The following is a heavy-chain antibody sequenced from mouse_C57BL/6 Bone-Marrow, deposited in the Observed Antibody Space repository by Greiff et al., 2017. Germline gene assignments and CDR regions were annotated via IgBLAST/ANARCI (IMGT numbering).Heavy chain of an antibody. CDR2: IYPGDGDT. V-gene: IGHV1-82*01. CDR3: ASRITTPVAGFAY. J-gene: IGHJ3*01. D-gene: IGHD1-1*01. Sequence: QVQMQQSGPELVKPGASVKISCKASGYAFSSSWMNWVKQRPGKGLEWIGRIYPGDGDTNYNGKFKGKATLTADKSSSTAYMQLSSLTSEDSAVYFCASRITTPVAGFAYWGQGTLVTVSA. CDR1: GYAFSSSW.